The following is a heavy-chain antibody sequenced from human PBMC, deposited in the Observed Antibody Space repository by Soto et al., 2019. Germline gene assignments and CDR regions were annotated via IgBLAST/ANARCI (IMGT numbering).Heavy chain of an antibody. CDR2: IYYSGST. D-gene: IGHD2-2*01. CDR1: GGSISSSSYY. J-gene: IGHJ5*02. V-gene: IGHV4-39*01. Sequence: QLQLQESGPGLVKPSETLSLTCTVSGGSISSSSYYWGWIRQPPGKGLEWIGSIYYSGSTYYNPSLKSGVTIGVDTSKNQFSLKLSSVTAADTAVYYCARHLTDQPLLGGYNGFDPWGQGTLVTVSS. CDR3: ARHLTDQPLLGGYNGFDP.